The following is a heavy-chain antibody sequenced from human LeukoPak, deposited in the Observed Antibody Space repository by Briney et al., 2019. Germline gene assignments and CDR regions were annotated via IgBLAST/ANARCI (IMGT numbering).Heavy chain of an antibody. Sequence: GGSLRLSCAASGFTFSSYGMSWVRQAPGKGLEWVSAISGSGGSTYYADSVKGRFTISRDNSKNTLYLQMNSLRAEDTAVYYCAKLKYDSSGYYMDVWGKGTTVTVSS. CDR1: GFTFSSYG. CDR2: ISGSGGST. J-gene: IGHJ6*03. CDR3: AKLKYDSSGYYMDV. V-gene: IGHV3-23*01. D-gene: IGHD3-22*01.